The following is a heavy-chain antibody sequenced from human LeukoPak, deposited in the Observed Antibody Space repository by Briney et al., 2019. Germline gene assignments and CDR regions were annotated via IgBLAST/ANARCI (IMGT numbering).Heavy chain of an antibody. CDR2: ISAYNGNT. D-gene: IGHD2-21*02. CDR3: AGDQGNVVVTAIDY. Sequence: GASVKVSCKASGYTFTSYGISWVRQAPGQGLEWMGWISAYNGNTNYAQKLQGRVTMTTDTSTSTAYMELRSLRSDDTAVYYCAGDQGNVVVTAIDYWGQGTLVTVSS. CDR1: GYTFTSYG. J-gene: IGHJ4*02. V-gene: IGHV1-18*01.